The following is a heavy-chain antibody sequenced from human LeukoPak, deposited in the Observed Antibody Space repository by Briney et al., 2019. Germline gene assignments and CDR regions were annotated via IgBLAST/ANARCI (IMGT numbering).Heavy chain of an antibody. Sequence: SETLSLTCAVYGGSFSGYYWSWIRQPSGKGLEWIGEINHSGSTNYNPSLKSRVTISVDTTKNQFSLKLSSVTAADTAVYYCARGQKYRNGYTVTELGSGYFDYWGQGTLVTVSS. CDR1: GGSFSGYY. CDR3: ARGQKYRNGYTVTELGSGYFDY. V-gene: IGHV4-34*01. D-gene: IGHD5-18*01. J-gene: IGHJ4*02. CDR2: INHSGST.